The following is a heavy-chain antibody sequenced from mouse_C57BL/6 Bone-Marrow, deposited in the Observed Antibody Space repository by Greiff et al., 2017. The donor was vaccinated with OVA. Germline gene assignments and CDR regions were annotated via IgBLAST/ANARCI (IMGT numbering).Heavy chain of an antibody. CDR2: LHPNSGST. CDR3: ARDITTVDWFAY. J-gene: IGHJ3*01. V-gene: IGHV1-64*01. Sequence: QVQLQQPGAELVKPGASVKLSCKASGYTFTSYWMHWVKQRPGQGLEWIGMLHPNSGSTNYNEKFKSKATLTVDKSSSTAYMQLSSLTSQDSAVYSCARDITTVDWFAYWGQGTLVTVSA. CDR1: GYTFTSYW. D-gene: IGHD1-1*01.